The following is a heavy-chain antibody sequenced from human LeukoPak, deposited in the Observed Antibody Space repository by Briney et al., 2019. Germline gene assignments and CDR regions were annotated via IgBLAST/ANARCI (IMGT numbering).Heavy chain of an antibody. Sequence: ASVKVSCKASGYTFTSYGISWVRQAPGQGLEWMGWINPNSGGTNYAQKFQGRVTMTRDTSISTAYMELSRLRSDDTAVYYCARVGYSSGWYFDYWGQGTLVTVSS. J-gene: IGHJ4*02. CDR1: GYTFTSYG. CDR2: INPNSGGT. V-gene: IGHV1-2*02. CDR3: ARVGYSSGWYFDY. D-gene: IGHD6-19*01.